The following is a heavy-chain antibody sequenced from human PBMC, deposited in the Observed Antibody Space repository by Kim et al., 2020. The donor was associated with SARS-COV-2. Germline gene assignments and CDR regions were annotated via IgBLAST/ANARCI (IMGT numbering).Heavy chain of an antibody. V-gene: IGHV4-34*01. CDR3: ASLSSIAALGLDC. Sequence: CNPSLKSRVTISVDTSKNQFSLKLGSVTAADTAVYYCASLSSIAALGLDCWGQGTLVTVSS. J-gene: IGHJ4*02. D-gene: IGHD6-6*01.